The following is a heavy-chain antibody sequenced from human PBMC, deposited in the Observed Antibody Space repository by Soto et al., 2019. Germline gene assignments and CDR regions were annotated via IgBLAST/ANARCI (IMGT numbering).Heavy chain of an antibody. J-gene: IGHJ6*02. D-gene: IGHD1-26*01. Sequence: QVQLVQSGAEVKKPGSSVKVSCKASGGTFSSYAISWVRQAPGHGLSWMGRIIPIFGTANYAQKFQGRVTIASDESTSTAYMELSSLRSEATAVYYCARGSGSYYYYYGMYVWGQRTTVTVSS. V-gene: IGHV1-69*01. CDR2: IIPIFGTA. CDR3: ARGSGSYYYYYGMYV. CDR1: GGTFSSYA.